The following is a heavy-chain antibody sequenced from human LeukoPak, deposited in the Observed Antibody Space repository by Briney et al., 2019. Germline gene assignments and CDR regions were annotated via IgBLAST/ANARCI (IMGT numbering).Heavy chain of an antibody. CDR1: GFTVSSNY. J-gene: IGHJ3*02. CDR2: IYSGGST. Sequence: GGSLRLSCAASGFTVSSNYMSWVRQAPGKGLEWVSVIYSGGSTYYADSVKGRFTISRDNSKNTLYLQMNSLRAKDTAVYYCARAHGRYCSSTSCRTDDAFDIWGQGTMVTVSS. CDR3: ARAHGRYCSSTSCRTDDAFDI. V-gene: IGHV3-66*02. D-gene: IGHD2-2*01.